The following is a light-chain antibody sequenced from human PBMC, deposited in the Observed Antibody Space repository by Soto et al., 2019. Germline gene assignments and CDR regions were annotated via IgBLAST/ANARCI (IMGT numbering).Light chain of an antibody. Sequence: DIVLAQSPATLSLSPGERATLSCRASQSVSTSLAWYQHKPGQGPRRLIDDASDRATGIPARFSGSGSGTDFTLTISSLEPEDFAVYYCQHRSTFGQGTRLEI. CDR1: QSVSTS. V-gene: IGKV3-11*01. CDR2: DAS. CDR3: QHRST. J-gene: IGKJ5*01.